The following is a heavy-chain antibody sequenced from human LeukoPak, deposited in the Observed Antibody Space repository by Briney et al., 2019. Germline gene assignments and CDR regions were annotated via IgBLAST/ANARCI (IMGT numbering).Heavy chain of an antibody. Sequence: ASVKVSCKASGYTFTSYYMHWVRQAPGQGLEWMGWISPDNGNTNYAQNLQGRVTMTRDTSTSTAYMELKSLRSDDTAVYYCARHLFWVVPIDNWGQGTLVTVSS. V-gene: IGHV1-18*04. CDR3: ARHLFWVVPIDN. D-gene: IGHD3-3*01. CDR2: ISPDNGNT. CDR1: GYTFTSYY. J-gene: IGHJ4*02.